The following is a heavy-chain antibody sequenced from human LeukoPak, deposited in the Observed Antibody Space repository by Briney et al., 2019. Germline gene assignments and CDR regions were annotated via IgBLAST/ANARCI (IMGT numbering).Heavy chain of an antibody. CDR1: GYTFTSYV. J-gene: IGHJ4*02. D-gene: IGHD3-22*01. V-gene: IGHV1-18*01. Sequence: ASVNVSCKASGYTFTSYVISWVRQPPGQGVEWMGWISAYNGNTNYAQKLQGRVTMTTDTSTSTAYMELRSLRSDDTAVYYCARAGAPYYYDSSGYYYFDYWGQGTLVTVSS. CDR2: ISAYNGNT. CDR3: ARAGAPYYYDSSGYYYFDY.